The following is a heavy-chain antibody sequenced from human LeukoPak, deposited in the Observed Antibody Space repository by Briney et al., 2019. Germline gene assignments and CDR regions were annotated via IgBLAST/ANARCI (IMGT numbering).Heavy chain of an antibody. CDR1: GFTFSSYW. Sequence: GGSLRLSCAASGFTFSSYWMIWVRQAPGKGLGWVANIKEDGSEKNYVDSVMGRFTISRDNAKNSLYLQMNSLRAEDTAVYYCARDFQSSYWGQGTLVTVSS. V-gene: IGHV3-7*01. J-gene: IGHJ4*02. CDR2: IKEDGSEK. CDR3: ARDFQSSY.